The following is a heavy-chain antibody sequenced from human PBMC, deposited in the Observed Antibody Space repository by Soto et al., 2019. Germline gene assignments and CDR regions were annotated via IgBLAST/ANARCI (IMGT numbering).Heavy chain of an antibody. D-gene: IGHD5-12*01. J-gene: IGHJ6*02. CDR1: GGSVSSGSYY. CDR3: ARERGGYDWSYGMDV. V-gene: IGHV4-61*01. Sequence: QVQLQESGPGLVKPSETLSLTCTVSGGSVSSGSYYWSWIRQPPGKGLEWIGYIYYSGSTNYNPSLKSRVTISVDTSKNQFSLKLSSVTAADTAVYYCARERGGYDWSYGMDVWGQGTTVPVSS. CDR2: IYYSGST.